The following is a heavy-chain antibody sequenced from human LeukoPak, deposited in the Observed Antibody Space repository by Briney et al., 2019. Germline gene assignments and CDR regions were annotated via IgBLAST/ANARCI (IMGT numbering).Heavy chain of an antibody. J-gene: IGHJ6*03. CDR2: INHSGTT. CDR3: ARGRITMVRGVKKPGYYYYMDV. Sequence: SETLSLTCAVYGGSFSGYYWSWIRQPPGKGLEWIGEINHSGTTNYNPSLKSRVTISVDTSKNQFSLKLSSVTAADTAVYYCARGRITMVRGVKKPGYYYYMDVWGKGTTVTVSS. D-gene: IGHD3-10*01. CDR1: GGSFSGYY. V-gene: IGHV4-34*01.